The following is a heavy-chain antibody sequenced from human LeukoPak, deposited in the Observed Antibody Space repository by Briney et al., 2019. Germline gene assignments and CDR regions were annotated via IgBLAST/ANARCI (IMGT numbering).Heavy chain of an antibody. CDR1: GGSISSSSYY. Sequence: PSETLSLTCTVSGGSISSSSYYWGWIRQPPGKGLEWIGSIYYSGSTYYNPSLKSRVTISVDTSKNQFSPKLSSVTAADTAVYYCARISKRVITTKDYYYMDVWGKGTTVTVSS. V-gene: IGHV4-39*01. CDR2: IYYSGST. D-gene: IGHD3-16*01. J-gene: IGHJ6*03. CDR3: ARISKRVITTKDYYYMDV.